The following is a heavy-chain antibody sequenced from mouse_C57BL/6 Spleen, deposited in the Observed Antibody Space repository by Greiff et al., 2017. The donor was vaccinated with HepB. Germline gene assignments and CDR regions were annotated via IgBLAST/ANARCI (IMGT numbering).Heavy chain of an antibody. J-gene: IGHJ1*03. CDR1: GYTFTSYT. Sequence: VQLQQSGAELARPGASVKMSCKASGYTFTSYTMHWVKQRPGQGLEWIGYINPSSGYTKYNQKFKDKATLTADKSSSTAYMQLSSLTAEDSAVYYCARGVYYGYFDVWGTGTTVTVSS. CDR3: ARGVYYGYFDV. V-gene: IGHV1-4*01. CDR2: INPSSGYT.